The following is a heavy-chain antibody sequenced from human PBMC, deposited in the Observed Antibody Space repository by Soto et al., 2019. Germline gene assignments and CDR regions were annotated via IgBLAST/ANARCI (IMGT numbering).Heavy chain of an antibody. Sequence: KTSETLSLTCAVYGGSFSGYYWSWIRQPPGKGLEWIGEINHSGSTNYNPSLKSRVTISVDTSKNQFSLKLSSVTAADTAVYYCARGRLAVAGPKYYYYGMDVWGQGTTVTVSS. V-gene: IGHV4-34*01. CDR1: GGSFSGYY. D-gene: IGHD6-19*01. J-gene: IGHJ6*02. CDR3: ARGRLAVAGPKYYYYGMDV. CDR2: INHSGST.